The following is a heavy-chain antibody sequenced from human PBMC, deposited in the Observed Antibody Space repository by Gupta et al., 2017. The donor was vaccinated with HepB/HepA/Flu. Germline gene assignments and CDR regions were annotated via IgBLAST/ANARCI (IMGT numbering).Heavy chain of an antibody. CDR2: IYSGGTT. Sequence: ELLLVESGGDLVQPGGSLRISCAASGFTVSDNYLAWVRQAPGKGLEWVSSIYSGGTTYYADSVKGRLLISRDNSKNLLYLQMNSLRAEDTAMYFCARIVVVSGQILSFDVWGQGTLATVSS. V-gene: IGHV3-66*01. J-gene: IGHJ3*01. D-gene: IGHD3-22*01. CDR3: ARIVVVSGQILSFDV. CDR1: GFTVSDNY.